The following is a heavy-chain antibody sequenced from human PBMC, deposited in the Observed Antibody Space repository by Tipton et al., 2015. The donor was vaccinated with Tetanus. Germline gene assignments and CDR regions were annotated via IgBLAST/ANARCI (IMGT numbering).Heavy chain of an antibody. CDR1: GYTFTGYY. D-gene: IGHD2-21*01. CDR2: IDPNSGAT. CDR3: ARDRGDYIYYGMDV. J-gene: IGHJ6*02. V-gene: IGHV1-2*02. Sequence: QVQLVQSGAELKKPGASVKVSCKASGYTFTGYYMYWVRQAPGQGLEWVGWIDPNSGATIYAQNFQGRVTMTRDTSISTVYMELSRLRSDDTVAYYCARDRGDYIYYGMDVWGPGTTVTVSS.